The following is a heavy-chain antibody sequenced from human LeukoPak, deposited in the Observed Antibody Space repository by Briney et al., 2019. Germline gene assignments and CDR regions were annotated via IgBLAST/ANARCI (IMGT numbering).Heavy chain of an antibody. CDR2: ITGSGGST. CDR3: AKDLAGCSDS. J-gene: IGHJ4*02. Sequence: PGGSLRLSCAASGFTFSSFHMTWVRLAPGKGLEWVSTITGSGGSTYYAESVKGRFTISRDNSKNTLYLQMNSLRGEDTALYYCAKDLAGCSDSWGQGTLVTVSS. V-gene: IGHV3-23*01. D-gene: IGHD2-8*01. CDR1: GFTFSSFH.